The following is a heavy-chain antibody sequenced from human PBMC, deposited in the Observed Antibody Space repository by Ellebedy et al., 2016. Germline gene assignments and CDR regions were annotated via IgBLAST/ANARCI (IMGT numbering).Heavy chain of an antibody. V-gene: IGHV3-13*04. CDR2: IGTVGDT. CDR3: AREDSSGWYFN. Sequence: GGSLRLSXAASGFTFNTYDMHWVRQVTGKGLEWVSVIGTVGDTYYADSVKGRFTISRDNARNSFYLQMNNLRAGDTAVYYCAREDSSGWYFNWGQGTLVTVSS. CDR1: GFTFNTYD. D-gene: IGHD6-19*01. J-gene: IGHJ4*02.